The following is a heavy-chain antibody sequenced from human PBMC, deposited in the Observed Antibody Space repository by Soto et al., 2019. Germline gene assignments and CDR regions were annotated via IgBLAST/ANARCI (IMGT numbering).Heavy chain of an antibody. D-gene: IGHD5-12*01. Sequence: SQTLSLTCTVSGYSISSGYYWGWIRQPPGKGLEWIGSIYHSGSTYYNPSLKSRVTISVDTSKNQFSLKLSSVTAADTAVYYCARVEVNGYDYFFDYWGQGTLVTVSS. J-gene: IGHJ4*02. V-gene: IGHV4-38-2*02. CDR2: IYHSGST. CDR1: GYSISSGYY. CDR3: ARVEVNGYDYFFDY.